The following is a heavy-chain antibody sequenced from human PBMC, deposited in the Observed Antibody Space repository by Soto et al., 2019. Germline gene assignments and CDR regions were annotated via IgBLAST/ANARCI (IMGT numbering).Heavy chain of an antibody. CDR2: ISGSGGST. CDR1: GFTFSSYA. J-gene: IGHJ3*02. V-gene: IGHV3-23*01. CDR3: AKTGYCSGGSCYPRRFDI. D-gene: IGHD2-15*01. Sequence: GGSLRLSCAASGFTFSSYAMSWVRQAPGKGLEWVSAISGSGGSTYYADSMKGRFTISRDNSKNTLYLQMNSLRAEDTAVYYCAKTGYCSGGSCYPRRFDIWGQGTMVTVSS.